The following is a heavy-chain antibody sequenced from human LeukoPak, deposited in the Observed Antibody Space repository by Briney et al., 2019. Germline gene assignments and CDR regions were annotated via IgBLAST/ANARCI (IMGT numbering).Heavy chain of an antibody. V-gene: IGHV4-30-4*01. D-gene: IGHD3-3*01. CDR3: ARSPTPHILRGIWFDP. J-gene: IGHJ5*02. CDR1: GGSISSGDYY. CDR2: IYYSGST. Sequence: SETLSLTCTVSGGSISSGDYYWSWIRQPPGKGLEWIGYIYYSGSTYYNPSLKSRVTISVDTSKNQFSLKLSSVTAADTAVYYCARSPTPHILRGIWFDPWGQGTLVTVSS.